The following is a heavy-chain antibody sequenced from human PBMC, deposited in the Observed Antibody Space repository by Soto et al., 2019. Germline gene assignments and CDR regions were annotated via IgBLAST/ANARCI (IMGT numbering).Heavy chain of an antibody. CDR1: GFTFSSYG. Sequence: QVQLVESGGGVVQPGRSLRLSCAASGFTFSSYGMHWVRQAPGKGLEWVAVIWYDGSNKYYADSVKGRFTISRDNSKNTRYLQMSSLRAEDTAVYYCAREGGYDFWSAYDFDYWGQGTLVTVSS. CDR2: IWYDGSNK. J-gene: IGHJ4*02. D-gene: IGHD3-3*01. V-gene: IGHV3-33*01. CDR3: AREGGYDFWSAYDFDY.